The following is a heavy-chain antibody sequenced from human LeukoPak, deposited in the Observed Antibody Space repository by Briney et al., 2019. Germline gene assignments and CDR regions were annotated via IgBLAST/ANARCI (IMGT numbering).Heavy chain of an antibody. CDR3: AGDYNSLTGLNY. D-gene: IGHD3-9*01. CDR1: GFTFSDSA. V-gene: IGHV3-73*01. J-gene: IGHJ4*02. Sequence: TGGSLRLSCAASGFTFSDSAMHWVRQASGKGLEWLGRIRTQANNDATAHGASVKGRFIISRDDSRNTAYLQMNSLKTEDTAVYYCAGDYNSLTGLNYWGQGTLVTVSS. CDR2: IRTQANNDAT.